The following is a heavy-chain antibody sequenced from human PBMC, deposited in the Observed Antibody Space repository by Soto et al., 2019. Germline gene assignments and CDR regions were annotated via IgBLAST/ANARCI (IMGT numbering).Heavy chain of an antibody. J-gene: IGHJ4*02. D-gene: IGHD6-19*01. V-gene: IGHV1-69*06. CDR1: GGSFSTLG. CDR3: ATAHNSGWYFFDY. CDR2: IIPLFGKA. Sequence: GASVRVSCKASGGSFSTLGINWVRQAPGQGLEWMGGIIPLFGKARYAETSQGRVTITADTSTGTAYMEVSSLRSDDTAVFYCATAHNSGWYFFDYWDPGTLVTVSS.